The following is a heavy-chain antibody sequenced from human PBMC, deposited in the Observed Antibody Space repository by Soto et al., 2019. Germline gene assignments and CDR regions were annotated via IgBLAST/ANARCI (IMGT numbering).Heavy chain of an antibody. CDR3: ARGYYYGAEYYMDV. CDR2: IRAYNGNT. D-gene: IGHD3-10*01. V-gene: IGHV1-18*01. J-gene: IGHJ6*03. CDR1: GYTFSSFA. Sequence: ASVKVSCKASGYTFSSFAINWVRQAPGQGLEWMGWIRAYNGNTNYAQKLQGRVTMTTDTSTSTAYMELRSLISDDTAVYYCARGYYYGAEYYMDVWGKGTTVTVSS.